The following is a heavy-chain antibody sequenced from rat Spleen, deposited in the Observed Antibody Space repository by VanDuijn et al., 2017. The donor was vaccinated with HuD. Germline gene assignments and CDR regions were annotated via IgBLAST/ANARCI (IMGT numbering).Heavy chain of an antibody. CDR1: GFTFSDYY. V-gene: IGHV5-29*01. CDR3: AGAGFLRDWYFDF. J-gene: IGHJ1*01. CDR2: ISSDGGRN. Sequence: EVQLVESDGGLVQPGRSLKLSCAASGFTFSDYYMAWVRQAPTKGLEWVATISSDGGRNFYRDSVKGRFTISRDNAKSSLYLQMDSLRSGDTATYYCAGAGFLRDWYFDFWGPRTMVTVSS. D-gene: IGHD2-2*01.